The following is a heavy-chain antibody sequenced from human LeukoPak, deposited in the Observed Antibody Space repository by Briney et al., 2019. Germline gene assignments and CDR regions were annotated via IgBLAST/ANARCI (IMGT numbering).Heavy chain of an antibody. V-gene: IGHV4-31*03. CDR3: ARSIAVAGRENFDL. D-gene: IGHD6-19*01. Sequence: SQTLSLTCTVSGGSISSGGYYWIWIRQHPGKGLEWIGYIYYSGSRYYSPSLKSRVTISVDTSKNQFSLELTSVTAADTAVYYCARSIAVAGRENFDLWGRGTLVTVSS. CDR2: IYYSGSR. J-gene: IGHJ2*01. CDR1: GGSISSGGYY.